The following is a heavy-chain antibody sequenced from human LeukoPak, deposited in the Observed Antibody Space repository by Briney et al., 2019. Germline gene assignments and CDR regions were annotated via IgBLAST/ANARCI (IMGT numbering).Heavy chain of an antibody. CDR3: ARTLPGGPQDCSSTSCSGAGYFDY. D-gene: IGHD2-2*01. CDR1: GGTFSSYA. J-gene: IGHJ4*02. V-gene: IGHV1-69*01. CDR2: IIPILGTA. Sequence: SVKVSCKASGGTFSSYAISWGRPAPGQGLGWMGGIIPILGTANYAQKFQGRVTITADESTSTAYMELSSLRSEDTAVYYCARTLPGGPQDCSSTSCSGAGYFDYWGQGTLVTVSS.